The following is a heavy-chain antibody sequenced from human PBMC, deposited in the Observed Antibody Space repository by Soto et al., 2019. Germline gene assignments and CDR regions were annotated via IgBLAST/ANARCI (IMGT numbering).Heavy chain of an antibody. D-gene: IGHD1-20*01. CDR2: VYHTGNT. V-gene: IGHV4-59*01. J-gene: IGHJ4*02. CDR3: AREQYNWKL. Sequence: PSETLSLTCTVSGVSITPYYWTWIRHPPGKGLEWIGYVYHTGNTYYNPSLKSRVTISLDTSKNQVSLGLKSVTAADTAVYYCAREQYNWKLWGQGTLVTVSS. CDR1: GVSITPYY.